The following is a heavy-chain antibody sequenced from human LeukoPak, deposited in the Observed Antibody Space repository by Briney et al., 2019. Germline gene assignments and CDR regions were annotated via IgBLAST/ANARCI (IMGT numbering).Heavy chain of an antibody. V-gene: IGHV4-34*01. Sequence: SETLSLTCAVYGGSFSGYCWSWIRHPPGKGPESMGEINHSGSTNYNPSLKSRVTISVDTSKNQFSLKLSSVTAADTAVYYCARGGSIAAFYWFDPWGQGTLVTVSS. J-gene: IGHJ5*02. CDR3: ARGGSIAAFYWFDP. D-gene: IGHD6-25*01. CDR1: GGSFSGYC. CDR2: INHSGST.